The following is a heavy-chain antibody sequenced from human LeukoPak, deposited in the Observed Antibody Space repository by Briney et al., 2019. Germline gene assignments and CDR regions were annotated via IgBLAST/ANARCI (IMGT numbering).Heavy chain of an antibody. J-gene: IGHJ5*01. CDR2: ISSSSSYI. CDR1: GFTFSSYS. V-gene: IGHV3-21*04. Sequence: GGSLRLSCAASGFTFSSYSMNWVRQAPGKGLEWVSSISSSSSYIYYADSVKGRFTISRDNFRNTLTLQMDSLRADDSAVYYCAKDASPYSNYAVRWFDSWGQGTLVTVSS. D-gene: IGHD4/OR15-4a*01. CDR3: AKDASPYSNYAVRWFDS.